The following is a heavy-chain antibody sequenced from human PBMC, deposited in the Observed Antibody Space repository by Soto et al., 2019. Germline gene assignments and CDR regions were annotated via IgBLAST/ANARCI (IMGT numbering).Heavy chain of an antibody. CDR1: GFTFSSYG. D-gene: IGHD6-19*01. J-gene: IGHJ6*02. CDR3: AKDGVPGIAVAGYYYYGMDV. Sequence: GGSLRLSCAASGFTFSSYGMHWVRQAPGKGLEWVAVISYDGSNKYYADSVKGRFTISRDNSKNTLYLQMNSLRAEDTAVYYCAKDGVPGIAVAGYYYYGMDVWGQGTTVTVSS. CDR2: ISYDGSNK. V-gene: IGHV3-30*18.